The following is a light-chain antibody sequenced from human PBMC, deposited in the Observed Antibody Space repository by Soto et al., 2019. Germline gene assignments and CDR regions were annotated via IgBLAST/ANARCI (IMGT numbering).Light chain of an antibody. Sequence: QSALTQPASVSGSPGQSITISCTGTSSDVGGYNYVSWYQQHPGKAPKLMIYDVSNRPSGVSNRFSGSKSGNTASLTISGLQAEDEADYYCSSYTSSITFHVVFGGGTKVTVL. CDR1: SSDVGGYNY. CDR3: SSYTSSITFHVV. CDR2: DVS. J-gene: IGLJ2*01. V-gene: IGLV2-14*01.